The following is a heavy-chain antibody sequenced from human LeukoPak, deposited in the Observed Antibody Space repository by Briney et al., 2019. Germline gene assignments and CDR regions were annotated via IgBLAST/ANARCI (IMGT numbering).Heavy chain of an antibody. CDR3: ARQTGSGLFILP. V-gene: IGHV4-39*01. D-gene: IGHD3/OR15-3a*01. J-gene: IGHJ4*02. Sequence: GSLRLSCAASGFTFSSYSMNWVRQAPGKGLEWIGSIYYSGNTYYNASLKSQVPISIDTSKNQFSLRLTSVTAADTAVYYCARQTGSGLFILPGGQGTLVTVSS. CDR1: GFTFSSYSMN. CDR2: IYYSGNT.